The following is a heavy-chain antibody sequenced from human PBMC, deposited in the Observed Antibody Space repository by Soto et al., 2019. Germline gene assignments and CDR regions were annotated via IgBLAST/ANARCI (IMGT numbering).Heavy chain of an antibody. J-gene: IGHJ3*01. CDR1: GLTVSGKKY. D-gene: IGHD1-1*01. Sequence: DVQLVESGGGLIQPGESLRLSCAAFGLTVSGKKYVAWVRQAPGKGLEWISAFYDVDGTYYADSVKGRFTTSTDSSKTTVYLQMNGLRPDDTAVYYCASWHEREHAYDVWGRGTTVTVS. CDR3: ASWHEREHAYDV. CDR2: FYDVDGT. V-gene: IGHV3-53*01.